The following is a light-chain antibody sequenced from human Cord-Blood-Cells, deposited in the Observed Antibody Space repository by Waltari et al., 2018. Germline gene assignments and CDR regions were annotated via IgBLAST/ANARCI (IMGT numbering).Light chain of an antibody. Sequence: QSALTQPASVSGSPGQSITISCTGTSSDVGGYHYVSWYQQHPGKAPKLVIYDVSNRPSGVSNRFSGSMSGNTASLTISGLQAEDEADYDCSSYTSSSTWVFGGGTKLTVL. V-gene: IGLV2-14*03. CDR2: DVS. CDR1: SSDVGGYHY. J-gene: IGLJ3*02. CDR3: SSYTSSSTWV.